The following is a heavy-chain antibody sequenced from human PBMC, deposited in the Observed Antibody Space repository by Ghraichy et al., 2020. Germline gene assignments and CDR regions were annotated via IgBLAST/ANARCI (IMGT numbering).Heavy chain of an antibody. CDR3: ARYGDYGGGPSDY. D-gene: IGHD4-17*01. V-gene: IGHV3-21*01. CDR1: GFTFSSYS. Sequence: GGSLRLSCAASGFTFSSYSMNWVRQAPGKGLEWVSSISSSSSYIYYADSVKGRFTISRDNAKNSLYLQMNSLRAEDTAVYYCARYGDYGGGPSDYWGQGTLVTVSS. CDR2: ISSSSSYI. J-gene: IGHJ4*02.